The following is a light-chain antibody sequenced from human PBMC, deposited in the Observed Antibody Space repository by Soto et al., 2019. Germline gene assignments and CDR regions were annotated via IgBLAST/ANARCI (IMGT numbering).Light chain of an antibody. CDR3: QSYDSSNPWV. V-gene: IGLV6-57*03. Sequence: NFMLTQPHSVSESPGKTATISCTRSSGSIASNYVQWYQLRPGSAPTTVIYEDNQRPSGVPDRFSGSIDSSSNSASLTMSGLKTDDEAHYYCQSYDSSNPWVFGGGTQLTVL. CDR2: EDN. J-gene: IGLJ3*02. CDR1: SGSIASNY.